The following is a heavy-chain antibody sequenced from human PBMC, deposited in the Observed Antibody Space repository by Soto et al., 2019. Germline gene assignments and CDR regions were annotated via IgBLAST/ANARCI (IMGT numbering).Heavy chain of an antibody. CDR3: ATELAGDPRAE. D-gene: IGHD3-16*01. V-gene: IGHV3-33*01. CDR1: GFTFSSYG. CDR2: IWYDGSNK. J-gene: IGHJ4*02. Sequence: QVQLVESGGGVVQPGRSLRLSCAASGFTFSSYGMHWVRQAPGKGLEGVAVIWYDGSNKYYADSVQGRFTISRDNSKNTRYLQMSSLRAEDTAVCYCATELAGDPRAEWGEGTLVTVSS.